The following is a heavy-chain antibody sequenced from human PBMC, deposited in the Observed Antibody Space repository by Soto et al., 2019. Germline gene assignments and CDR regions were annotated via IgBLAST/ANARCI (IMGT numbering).Heavy chain of an antibody. V-gene: IGHV3-11*01. J-gene: IGHJ6*02. CDR2: ISGSGSII. Sequence: WIRRAPGKGLEWVSYISGSGSIIYYADSVKGRFTISRDNAKNSVYLQMNSLRDEDTAVYYCARDHDSSGKILYDYGMAVSGQGTTVTVS. CDR3: ARDHDSSGKILYDYGMAV. D-gene: IGHD3-22*01.